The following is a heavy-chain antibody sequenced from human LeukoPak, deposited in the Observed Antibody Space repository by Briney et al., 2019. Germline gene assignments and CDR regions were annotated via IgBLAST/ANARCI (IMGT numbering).Heavy chain of an antibody. D-gene: IGHD6-19*01. J-gene: IGHJ3*02. V-gene: IGHV1-69*13. CDR2: IIPIFGTA. Sequence: SVKVSCKASGGTFSSYAISWVRQAPGQGLEWMGGIIPIFGTANYAQKFQGRVTITADESTSTAYMELSSLRSEDTAVYYCARDKSIAVAGTAAFDIWGQGTMVTVSS. CDR3: ARDKSIAVAGTAAFDI. CDR1: GGTFSSYA.